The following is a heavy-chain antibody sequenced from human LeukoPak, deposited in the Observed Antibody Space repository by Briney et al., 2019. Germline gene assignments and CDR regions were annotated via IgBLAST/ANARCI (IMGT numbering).Heavy chain of an antibody. CDR3: ANLDDY. CDR1: GFNFAKYG. CDR2: IRFDGSDE. J-gene: IGHJ4*02. V-gene: IGHV3-30*02. D-gene: IGHD1-1*01. Sequence: PGGSLRLSCAASGFNFAKYGMHWARQAPGKGLEWVTFIRFDGSDEYYADSVKGRFSISRDNSKKQLYLQMNSLKSEDTAVYYCANLDDYWGQGTLVTVSS.